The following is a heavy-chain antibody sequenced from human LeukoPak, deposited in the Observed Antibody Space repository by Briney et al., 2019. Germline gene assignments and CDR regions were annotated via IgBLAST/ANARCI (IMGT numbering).Heavy chain of an antibody. V-gene: IGHV4-4*07. D-gene: IGHD6-13*01. CDR1: GGSISSYY. CDR2: IYTSGSA. Sequence: PSETLSLTCTVSGGSISSYYWSWIRQPAGKGLEWIGRIYTSGSANYNPSLKSRVTMSVDTSKNQFSVKLSSVTAADTAVYYCARGYSSSWHLDYWGQGTLVTVSS. J-gene: IGHJ4*02. CDR3: ARGYSSSWHLDY.